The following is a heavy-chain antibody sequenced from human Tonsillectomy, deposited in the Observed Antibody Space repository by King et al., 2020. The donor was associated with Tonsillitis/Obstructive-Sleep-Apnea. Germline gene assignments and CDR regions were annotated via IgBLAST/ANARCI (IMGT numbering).Heavy chain of an antibody. CDR1: GFTFSSYA. V-gene: IGHV3-30*04. D-gene: IGHD3-3*01. CDR3: AREEEWAHFDP. J-gene: IGHJ5*02. Sequence: VQLVESGGGVVQPGKSLRLSCAASGFTFSSYAMHWVRQAPGRGLEWVALISYDGSNKYYPDSVKGRFTISRDSSKNTLSLQMNSLRVDATAVYYCAREEEWAHFDPWGQGTLVTVSS. CDR2: ISYDGSNK.